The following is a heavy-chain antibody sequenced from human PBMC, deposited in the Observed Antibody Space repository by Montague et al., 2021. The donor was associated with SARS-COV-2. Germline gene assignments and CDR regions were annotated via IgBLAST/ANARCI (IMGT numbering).Heavy chain of an antibody. D-gene: IGHD5-12*01. CDR3: ARGSGNFRIDN. Sequence: TLSLTCAVSGGSISSGNSWSWLRQAPGKRLEWIGYIYQTGSAYYHPSLKRLVSISIDKSKNQFSLNVTPVTAADTALYYCARGSGNFRIDNWGLGSLVTVSS. V-gene: IGHV4-30-2*01. CDR2: IYQTGSA. J-gene: IGHJ4*02. CDR1: GGSISSGNS.